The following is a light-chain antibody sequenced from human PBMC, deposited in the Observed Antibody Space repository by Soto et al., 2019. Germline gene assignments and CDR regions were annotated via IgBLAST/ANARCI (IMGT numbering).Light chain of an antibody. J-gene: IGKJ1*01. CDR2: AAS. V-gene: IGKV1-39*01. CDR1: QSISSY. Sequence: DIQMTQSPSTLSASVGDTVTFTCRASQSISSYLNWYQQKPGKAPKLLIYAASSLQSGVPSRFSGSGSGTDFTLTISSLQPDDFATYYCQHFNSYPWTFGQGTKVDI. CDR3: QHFNSYPWT.